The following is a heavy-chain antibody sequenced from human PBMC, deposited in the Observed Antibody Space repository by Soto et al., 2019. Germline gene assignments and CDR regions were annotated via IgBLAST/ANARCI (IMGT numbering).Heavy chain of an antibody. D-gene: IGHD5-18*01. CDR2: VYESGYT. CDR1: GASVSTGAYY. CDR3: VRALRHTAMGYPCFGP. J-gene: IGHJ5*02. Sequence: PSETLSLTCTVSGASVSTGAYYWGWGRQRPGRGLEWIGYVYESGYTYYNMSLKSRLTISLDRSNNQFSLGLTSVTAADTAVYYCVRALRHTAMGYPCFGPWGQGTLVAVSS. V-gene: IGHV4-31*03.